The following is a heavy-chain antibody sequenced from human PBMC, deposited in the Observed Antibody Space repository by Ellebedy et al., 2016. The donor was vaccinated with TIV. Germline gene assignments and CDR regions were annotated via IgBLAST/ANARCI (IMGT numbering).Heavy chain of an antibody. Sequence: GESLKISCAASGFRFRSYWMSWVRQAPGKGLEWVANIYQDGSVQYYVDSVKGRFTISRDNANKSLFLQMNSLRVEDTAVYYCARRGSYGDYAVQVNSWFDPWGQGTLVTVSS. D-gene: IGHD4-17*01. J-gene: IGHJ5*02. CDR1: GFRFRSYW. CDR2: IYQDGSVQ. CDR3: ARRGSYGDYAVQVNSWFDP. V-gene: IGHV3-7*01.